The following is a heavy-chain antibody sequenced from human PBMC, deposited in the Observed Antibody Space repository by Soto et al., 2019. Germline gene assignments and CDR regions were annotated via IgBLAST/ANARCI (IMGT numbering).Heavy chain of an antibody. J-gene: IGHJ4*02. CDR3: ARNDYDILTGPNFFDY. CDR1: GGSISSGGYY. D-gene: IGHD3-9*01. CDR2: IYYSGST. V-gene: IGHV4-31*03. Sequence: SETLSLTCTVSGGSISSGGYYWSWIRQHPGKGLEWIGYIYYSGSTYYNPSLKSRVTISVDTSKNQFSLKLSSVTAADTAVYYCARNDYDILTGPNFFDYWGQGTLVTVSS.